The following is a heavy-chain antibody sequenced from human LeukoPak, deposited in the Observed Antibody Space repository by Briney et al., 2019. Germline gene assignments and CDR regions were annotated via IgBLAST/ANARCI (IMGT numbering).Heavy chain of an antibody. J-gene: IGHJ4*02. CDR1: EYTFTDYY. V-gene: IGHV1-2*02. CDR2: INPNSGGT. D-gene: IGHD2-15*01. Sequence: GASVKVSCKASEYTFTDYYMHWVRQAPGQGLEWMGWINPNSGGTNYAQKFQGRATMTRDTSISTAYMELSRLISDDTAVYYCARTLRDCSGDSCYSDPHFDCWGQGTLVTVSS. CDR3: ARTLRDCSGDSCYSDPHFDC.